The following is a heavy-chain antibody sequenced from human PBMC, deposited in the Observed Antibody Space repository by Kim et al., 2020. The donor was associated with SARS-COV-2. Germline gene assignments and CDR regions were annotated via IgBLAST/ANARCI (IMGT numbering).Heavy chain of an antibody. CDR1: GGSFSSSNW. CDR2: IYHSGST. Sequence: SETLSLTCAVSGGSFSSSNWWSWVRQPPGKGLEWIGEIYHSGSTNYNPSLKSRVTISVDKSKNQFSLKLSSVTAADTAVYYCAREEELLWFGEQLQSTGYYYYGMDVWGQGTTVTVSS. D-gene: IGHD3-10*01. V-gene: IGHV4-4*02. J-gene: IGHJ6*02. CDR3: AREEELLWFGEQLQSTGYYYYGMDV.